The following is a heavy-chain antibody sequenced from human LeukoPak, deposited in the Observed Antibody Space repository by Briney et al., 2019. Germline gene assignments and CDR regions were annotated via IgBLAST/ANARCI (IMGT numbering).Heavy chain of an antibody. CDR1: GFTFSSYS. D-gene: IGHD3-16*01. CDR2: ISSSSYI. Sequence: PGGSLRLSCAASGFTFSSYSMNWVRQAPGKGLEWVSSISSSSYIYYADSVKGRFTISRDNAKNSLYLQMNSLRAEDTAVYYCARGAPYHDAFDIWGQGTMVTVSS. CDR3: ARGAPYHDAFDI. J-gene: IGHJ3*02. V-gene: IGHV3-21*01.